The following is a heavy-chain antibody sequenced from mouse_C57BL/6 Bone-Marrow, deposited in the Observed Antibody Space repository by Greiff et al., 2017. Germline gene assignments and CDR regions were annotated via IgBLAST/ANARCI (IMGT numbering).Heavy chain of an antibody. CDR3: AYIVPPPNWG. CDR2: IDPEDGET. V-gene: IGHV14-2*01. CDR1: GFNIKDYY. D-gene: IGHD4-1*01. J-gene: IGHJ3*01. Sequence: EGQRRGSGAELVKPGASVKLSCTASGFNIKDYYMHWVKQRTEQGLEWSGRIDPEDGETKYGPKFQGKATITADTSSNTAYLQLSSLTSEDTAVYYCAYIVPPPNWGWGQGTLVTVSA.